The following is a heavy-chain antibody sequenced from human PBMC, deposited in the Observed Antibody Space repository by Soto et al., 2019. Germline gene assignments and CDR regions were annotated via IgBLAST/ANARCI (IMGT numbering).Heavy chain of an antibody. CDR3: ARDRSLRAEEPRWYYYYGMDV. V-gene: IGHV3-30*03. D-gene: IGHD6-13*01. CDR1: GFTFNLHG. Sequence: PGGSLRLSCAASGFTFNLHGMHWVRQAPGKGLESVAVISYDGDIKFYGDSVRGRFVISRDNSKSTLHLQMISLRPDDTAVYYCARDRSLRAEEPRWYYYYGMDVWGPGTTLTVSS. CDR2: ISYDGDIK. J-gene: IGHJ6*02.